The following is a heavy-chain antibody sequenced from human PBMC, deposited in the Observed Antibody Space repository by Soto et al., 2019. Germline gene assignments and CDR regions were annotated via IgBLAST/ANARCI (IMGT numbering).Heavy chain of an antibody. V-gene: IGHV4-61*01. CDR2: IYYSGST. J-gene: IGHJ4*02. CDR3: AKGYCSGGSCYGFDY. CDR1: GGSVSSGSYY. D-gene: IGHD2-15*01. Sequence: SETLSLTCTVSGGSVSSGSYYWSWIRQPPGKGLEWIGYIYYSGSTNYNPSLKSRVTISVDTSKNQFSLKPSSVTAADTAVYYCAKGYCSGGSCYGFDYWGQGTLVTVSS.